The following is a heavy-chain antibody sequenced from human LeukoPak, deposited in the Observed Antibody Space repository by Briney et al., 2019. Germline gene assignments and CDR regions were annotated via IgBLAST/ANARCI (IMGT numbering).Heavy chain of an antibody. CDR1: GDSISSGGYY. CDR2: ISYSGNT. CDR3: ARAPVATPSEFDY. V-gene: IGHV4-31*03. J-gene: IGHJ4*02. D-gene: IGHD5-12*01. Sequence: SQTLSLTCTVSGDSISSGGYYWSWIRQHPGKGLEWIGYISYSGNTYYNPSLKSRAAISADTPKNQSSLKLSSTTAADTAVYYCARAPVATPSEFDYWGQGTLVTVSS.